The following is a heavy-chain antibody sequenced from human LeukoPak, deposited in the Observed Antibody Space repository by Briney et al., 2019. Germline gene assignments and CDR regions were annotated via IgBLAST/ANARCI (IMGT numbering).Heavy chain of an antibody. D-gene: IGHD6-13*01. J-gene: IGHJ3*02. CDR1: GLTFSSYG. CDR3: AKEKPNPYSSSWYVIDHFDI. CDR2: ICYDGSNK. Sequence: GGSLRLSCAASGLTFSSYGMHWVRQAPGKGLEWVAVICYDGSNKYYADSVKGRFTISRDNSKNTLYLQMNSLRAEDTAVYYCAKEKPNPYSSSWYVIDHFDIWGQGTMVTVSS. V-gene: IGHV3-33*06.